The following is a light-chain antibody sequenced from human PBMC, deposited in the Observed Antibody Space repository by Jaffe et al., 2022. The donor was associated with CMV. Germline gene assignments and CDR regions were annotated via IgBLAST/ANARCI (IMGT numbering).Light chain of an antibody. Sequence: DIQMTQSPSTLSASVGDRVTITCRASQSISSWLAWYQQKPGKAPNLLIYKASSLESGVPSRFSGYGSGTEFTLTISSLQPDDFATYYCQQYKSFASTFGGGTKVEIK. CDR2: KAS. CDR1: QSISSW. V-gene: IGKV1-5*03. J-gene: IGKJ4*01. CDR3: QQYKSFAST.